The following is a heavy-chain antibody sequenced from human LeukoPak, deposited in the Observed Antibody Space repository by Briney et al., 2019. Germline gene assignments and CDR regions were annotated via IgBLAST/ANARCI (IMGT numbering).Heavy chain of an antibody. CDR1: GFTFSSYW. CDR3: AIGYSYGQFDY. D-gene: IGHD5-18*01. V-gene: IGHV3-7*03. J-gene: IGHJ4*02. CDR2: IKQDGSEK. Sequence: GGSLRLSCAASGFTFSSYWMSWVRQAPGKGLEWVANIKQDGSEKYYVDSVKGRFTISRDNAKNSLYLQMNSLRAEDTAVYYCAIGYSYGQFDYWGQGTLVTVSS.